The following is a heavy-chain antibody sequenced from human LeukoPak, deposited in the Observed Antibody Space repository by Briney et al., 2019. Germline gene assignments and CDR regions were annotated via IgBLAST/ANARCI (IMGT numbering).Heavy chain of an antibody. V-gene: IGHV1-46*01. J-gene: IGHJ3*02. Sequence: ASVKVSCKASGYTFTSYYMHWVRQAPGQGLEWMGIINPSGGSTSYAQKFQGRVTMTRDMSTSTVYMELSSLRSEDTAVYYCARDKRPLVITMVRGVINAFDIWGRGTMVTVSS. CDR3: ARDKRPLVITMVRGVINAFDI. CDR2: INPSGGST. CDR1: GYTFTSYY. D-gene: IGHD3-10*01.